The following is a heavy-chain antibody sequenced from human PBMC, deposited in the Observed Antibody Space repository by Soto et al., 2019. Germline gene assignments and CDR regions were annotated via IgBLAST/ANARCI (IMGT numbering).Heavy chain of an antibody. J-gene: IGHJ6*04. D-gene: IGHD3-3*02. CDR3: ARDKERAQLGGNSYYIMDV. Sequence: QVQVVQSGAEVKKPGWSLKVSCKTSGGTFSTSAISWVRQAPGQGLEWMGGIMPTFRTADYAQKFQDGATITADESASPAYLELSSLRSEDTAVYYCARDKERAQLGGNSYYIMDVWGEGTTVTVTS. CDR2: IMPTFRTA. V-gene: IGHV1-69*12. CDR1: GGTFSTSA.